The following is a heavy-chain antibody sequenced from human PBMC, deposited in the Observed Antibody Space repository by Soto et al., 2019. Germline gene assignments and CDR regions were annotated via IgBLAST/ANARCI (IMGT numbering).Heavy chain of an antibody. CDR2: IYYSGST. V-gene: IGHV4-61*08. D-gene: IGHD5-12*01. Sequence: PSETLSLTCTVSGGFISSGGYYWSWIRQHPGKGLEWIGYIYYSGSTNYNPSLKSRVTMSVDTSKNQFSLNLSSVTAADTAVFYCARHSRDGYNSFDYWGQGPLVTVSS. CDR1: GGFISSGGYY. CDR3: ARHSRDGYNSFDY. J-gene: IGHJ4*02.